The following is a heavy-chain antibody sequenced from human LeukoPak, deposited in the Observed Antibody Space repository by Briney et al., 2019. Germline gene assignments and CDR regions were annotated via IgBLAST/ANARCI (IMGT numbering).Heavy chain of an antibody. CDR1: GYSISSGYY. D-gene: IGHD6-13*01. V-gene: IGHV4-38-2*02. CDR2: IYHSGST. CDR3: TIDPSSST. Sequence: SETLSLTCTVSGYSISSGYYWGWIQQPPGKGLEWIGSIYHSGSTYYNPSLKSRVTISVDTSKNQFSLKLSSVTAADTAVYYCTIDPSSSTWGQGTLVTVSS. J-gene: IGHJ5*02.